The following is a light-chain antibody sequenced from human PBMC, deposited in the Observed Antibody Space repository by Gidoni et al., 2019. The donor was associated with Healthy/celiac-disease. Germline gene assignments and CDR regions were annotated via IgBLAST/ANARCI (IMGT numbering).Light chain of an antibody. Sequence: SSELTQDPAVSVALGQTGRITCQGDSLRSYYASWYQKKPGQAPVLVIYGKNNRPSGIPDRFSGSSSGNTASLTITGAQAEDEADYYCNSRDSSGNHVVFGGGTKLTVL. CDR3: NSRDSSGNHVV. V-gene: IGLV3-19*01. J-gene: IGLJ2*01. CDR2: GKN. CDR1: SLRSYY.